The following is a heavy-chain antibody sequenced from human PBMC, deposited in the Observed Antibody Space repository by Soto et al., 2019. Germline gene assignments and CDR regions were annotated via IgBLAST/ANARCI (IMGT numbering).Heavy chain of an antibody. Sequence: GASVKVSCKASGYTFTSYAMHWVRQAPGQRLEWMGWINAGNGNTKYSQKFQGRVTITRDTSASTAYMELSSPRSEDTAVYYCARDYYDSSGYWFRGTQLDDAFAIWGQGTMVTV. J-gene: IGHJ3*02. CDR2: INAGNGNT. D-gene: IGHD3-22*01. CDR1: GYTFTSYA. CDR3: ARDYYDSSGYWFRGTQLDDAFAI. V-gene: IGHV1-3*01.